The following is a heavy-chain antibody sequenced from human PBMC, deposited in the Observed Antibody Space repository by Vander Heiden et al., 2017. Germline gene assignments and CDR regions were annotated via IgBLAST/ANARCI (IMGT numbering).Heavy chain of an antibody. CDR3: SYHYWFFHV. Sequence: QITLKESGPTLVKPTQTLTLTCTFSGFSLMTSGVGVGWLRQPPAKAPEWLALIYWNDLKRYSPSLNNRLFITMDTSKDQVVLTMTNMDPLGTATDYGSYHYWFFHVWGRGSLGTVP. CDR2: IYWNDLK. J-gene: IGHJ2*01. V-gene: IGHV2-5*01. CDR1: GFSLMTSGVG.